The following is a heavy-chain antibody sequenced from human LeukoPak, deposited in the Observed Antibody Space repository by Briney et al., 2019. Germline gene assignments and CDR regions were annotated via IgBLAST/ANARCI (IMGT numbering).Heavy chain of an antibody. V-gene: IGHV4-34*01. J-gene: IGHJ2*01. CDR2: INHSGST. CDR1: GGSFSNYY. Sequence: SETLSLTCAVYGGSFSNYYWSWVRQPPGKGLEWIGEINHSGSTNYNPSLKSRVTISLDTSKNPFSLRLSSVTAADTAVYYCARREAYDYGDYWYFDLWGRGTLVTVSS. D-gene: IGHD4-17*01. CDR3: ARREAYDYGDYWYFDL.